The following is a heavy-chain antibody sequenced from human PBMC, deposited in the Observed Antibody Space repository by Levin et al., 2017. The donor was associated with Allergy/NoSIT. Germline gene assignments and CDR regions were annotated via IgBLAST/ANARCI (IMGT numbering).Heavy chain of an antibody. J-gene: IGHJ4*02. D-gene: IGHD1-26*01. CDR3: ARGKLWATNFDY. Sequence: LTGGSLRLSCAASGFTVSSNYMSWVRQAPGKGLEWVSVIYTGGNTYYADSVKGRFTISRDNSKNTLYLQMNSLRAEDTAVYYCARGKLWATNFDYWGQGTLVTVSS. V-gene: IGHV3-53*01. CDR1: GFTVSSNY. CDR2: IYTGGNT.